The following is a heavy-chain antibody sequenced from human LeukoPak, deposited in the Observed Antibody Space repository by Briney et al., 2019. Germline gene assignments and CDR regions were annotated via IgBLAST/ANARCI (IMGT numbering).Heavy chain of an antibody. V-gene: IGHV1-18*04. Sequence: ASVKVSCKASGYTLTSYGISWVRQAPGQGLEWMGWISAYNGNTNYAQKLQGRVTMTTDTSTSTAYMELTSLRSDDTAVYYCARDQRGRYSSGWYRYWGEGTLVTVSS. J-gene: IGHJ4*02. CDR3: ARDQRGRYSSGWYRY. CDR2: ISAYNGNT. CDR1: GYTLTSYG. D-gene: IGHD6-19*01.